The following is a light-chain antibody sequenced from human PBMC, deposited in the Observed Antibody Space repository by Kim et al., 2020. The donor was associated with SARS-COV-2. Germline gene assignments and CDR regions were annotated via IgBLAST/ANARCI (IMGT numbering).Light chain of an antibody. V-gene: IGLV2-8*01. CDR1: SSDVGVYNY. CDR2: EVS. CDR3: SSYAGSNNLL. J-gene: IGLJ2*01. Sequence: GQSVTISCTGTSSDVGVYNYVSWYQQHPGKGPKRLIYEVSKRPSGVPDRFSGSKSGNTASLTVSGLQAEDEADYFCSSYAGSNNLLFGGGTQLTVL.